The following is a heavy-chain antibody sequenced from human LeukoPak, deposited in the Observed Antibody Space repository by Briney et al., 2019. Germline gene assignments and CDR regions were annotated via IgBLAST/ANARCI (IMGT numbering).Heavy chain of an antibody. V-gene: IGHV3-11*01. Sequence: GSLRLSCAASGFAFSDYYMSWIRQAPGQGLEWISYIDRSGNTKYYADSVKGRLTISRDNAKNSLLLQVNSLRAEDTAVYYCAREFSYGTDWGQGTLVIVSS. CDR3: AREFSYGTD. CDR1: GFAFSDYY. D-gene: IGHD5-18*01. J-gene: IGHJ4*02. CDR2: IDRSGNTK.